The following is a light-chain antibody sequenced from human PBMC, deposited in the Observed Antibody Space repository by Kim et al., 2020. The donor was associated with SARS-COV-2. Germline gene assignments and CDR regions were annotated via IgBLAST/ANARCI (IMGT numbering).Light chain of an antibody. V-gene: IGKV1-16*01. CDR2: AST. Sequence: SATVRDRVTITCRASQDISNFLIWYQQKPGQAPKSVIYASTLLRSGVPSTFSGSGSGTDFTLTISSLQPGDSATYYCQQYDSYPYTFGQGTKLEI. CDR1: QDISNF. CDR3: QQYDSYPYT. J-gene: IGKJ2*01.